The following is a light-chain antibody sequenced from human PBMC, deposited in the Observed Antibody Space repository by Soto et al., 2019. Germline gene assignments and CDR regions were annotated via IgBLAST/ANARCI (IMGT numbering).Light chain of an antibody. CDR3: QHRNNRPFS. V-gene: IGKV3-11*01. CDR1: QSVSSD. CDR2: GAS. Sequence: LSVSPGERATLSCRASQSVSSDLAWYQQKPGQAPRLLIYGASNRGTGIPDRFSGSGSGTDFTLTISRLEPEDVAVYYCQHRNNRPFSFGPGTKVDI. J-gene: IGKJ3*01.